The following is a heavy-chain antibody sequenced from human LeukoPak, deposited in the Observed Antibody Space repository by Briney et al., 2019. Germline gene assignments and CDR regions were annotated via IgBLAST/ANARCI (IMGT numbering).Heavy chain of an antibody. Sequence: VASMKVSCKPSGNTFSSFAISWVRQAPGQGLEWMGRIIPILDMTNYAQRFQGRVTITADKSTTTAYMELRRLTSEDTAIYFCARDRGDGYSLGDFDSWGQGTLVTVSS. J-gene: IGHJ4*02. V-gene: IGHV1-69*04. CDR1: GNTFSSFA. CDR2: IIPILDMT. D-gene: IGHD5-24*01. CDR3: ARDRGDGYSLGDFDS.